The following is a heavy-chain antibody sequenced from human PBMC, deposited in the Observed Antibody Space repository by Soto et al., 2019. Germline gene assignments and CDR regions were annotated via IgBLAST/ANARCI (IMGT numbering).Heavy chain of an antibody. CDR3: ARDSGQYQLLWDS. CDR1: GFTFSDYY. D-gene: IGHD2-2*01. CDR2: ISSRSSYT. V-gene: IGHV3-11*06. Sequence: QVQLVESGGGLVKPGGSLRPSCAASGFTFSDYYMGWIRQTPGKGLELVSYISSRSSYTNYADSVKGRFTISRDNAQNSLYLQINSLRDEDTAVYYCARDSGQYQLLWDSWGQGVLVTVSS. J-gene: IGHJ4*02.